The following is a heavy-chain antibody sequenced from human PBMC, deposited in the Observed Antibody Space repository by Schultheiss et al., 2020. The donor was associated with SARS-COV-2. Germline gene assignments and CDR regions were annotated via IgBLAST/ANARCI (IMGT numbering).Heavy chain of an antibody. D-gene: IGHD2-15*01. J-gene: IGHJ6*02. CDR1: GFTLSAYA. CDR3: ATSNPPGTIVVPYAVDV. V-gene: IGHV3-23*01. Sequence: GESLKISCAASGFTLSAYAMTWVRQATGKGLEWVSTISGTGSRTYYADSVKGRFTISRDNSKHTLFLQLSNLRAEDTAIYYCATSNPPGTIVVPYAVDVWGRGTTVTVSS. CDR2: ISGTGSRT.